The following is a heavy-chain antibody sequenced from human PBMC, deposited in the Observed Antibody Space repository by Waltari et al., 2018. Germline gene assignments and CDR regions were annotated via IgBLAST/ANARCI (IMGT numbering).Heavy chain of an antibody. D-gene: IGHD3-10*01. Sequence: QLQLQESGPGLVKPSETLSLTCTVSGCSISSSSYYWGWIRQPPGKGLEWIGSIYYTGSTYYNPSLKSRVTISVDTSKNQFSLKLSSVTAADTAVYYCARAGSGSYYLKSYFDYWGRGTLVTVSS. J-gene: IGHJ4*02. CDR3: ARAGSGSYYLKSYFDY. CDR2: IYYTGST. CDR1: GCSISSSSYY. V-gene: IGHV4-39*01.